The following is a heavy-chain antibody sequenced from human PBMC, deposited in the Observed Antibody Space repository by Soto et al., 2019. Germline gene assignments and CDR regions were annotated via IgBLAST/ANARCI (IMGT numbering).Heavy chain of an antibody. CDR3: ARGYYYDSSGYYAGAFDI. CDR2: ISYDGSNK. CDR1: GFTFSSYA. D-gene: IGHD3-22*01. Sequence: GGSLRLSCAASGFTFSSYAMHWVRQAPGKGLERVAVISYDGSNKYYADSVKGRFTISRDNSKNTLYLQMNSLRAEDTAVYYCARGYYYDSSGYYAGAFDIWGQGTLVTVSS. V-gene: IGHV3-30-3*01. J-gene: IGHJ4*02.